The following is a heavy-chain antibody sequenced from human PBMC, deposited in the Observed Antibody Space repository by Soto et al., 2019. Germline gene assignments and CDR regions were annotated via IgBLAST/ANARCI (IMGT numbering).Heavy chain of an antibody. CDR3: ARGMTTVTTGDI. J-gene: IGHJ3*02. CDR1: GYTFTSYG. Sequence: ASVKVSCTASGYTFTSYGSSWVRQAPGQGLEWMGWISAYNGNTNYAQKLQGRVTMTTDTSTSTAYMELRSLRSDDTAVYYCARGMTTVTTGDIWGQGTMVTVSS. D-gene: IGHD4-17*01. CDR2: ISAYNGNT. V-gene: IGHV1-18*01.